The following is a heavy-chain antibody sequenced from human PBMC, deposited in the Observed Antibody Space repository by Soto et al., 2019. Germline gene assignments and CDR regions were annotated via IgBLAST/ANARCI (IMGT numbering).Heavy chain of an antibody. CDR2: IYYSGST. J-gene: IGHJ5*02. CDR3: ARVDGETPSSSSWWFDP. Sequence: SSETLSLTCTVSGGSISSGGYYWSWIRQHPGKGLEWIGYIYYSGSTYYNPSLKSRVTISVDTSKNQFSLKLSSVTAADTAVYYCARVDGETPSSSSWWFDPWGQGTLVTVSS. D-gene: IGHD6-6*01. V-gene: IGHV4-31*03. CDR1: GGSISSGGYY.